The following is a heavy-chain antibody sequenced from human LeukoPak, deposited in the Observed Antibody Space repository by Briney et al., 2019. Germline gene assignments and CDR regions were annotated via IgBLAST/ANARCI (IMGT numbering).Heavy chain of an antibody. CDR3: ARDRGRTGYSSSWY. V-gene: IGHV1-18*01. CDR1: GYTFTSYG. J-gene: IGHJ4*02. CDR2: ISAYNGNT. Sequence: ASVKVSCKASGYTFTSYGISWVRQAPGQGLEWMGWISAYNGNTNYAQKLQGRVTMTTDTSTSTAYMELRSLRSDDTAVYYCARDRGRTGYSSSWYWGQGTLVTVSS. D-gene: IGHD6-13*01.